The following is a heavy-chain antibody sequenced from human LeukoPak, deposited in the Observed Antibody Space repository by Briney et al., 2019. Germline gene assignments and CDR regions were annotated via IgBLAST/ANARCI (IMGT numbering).Heavy chain of an antibody. CDR3: AREDIGYCSGGSCYSADAFDI. V-gene: IGHV1-2*02. J-gene: IGHJ3*02. D-gene: IGHD2-15*01. CDR1: GYTFTCYY. Sequence: GASVKVSCKASGYTFTCYYMHWERHAPGQGLEWMGWINPNSGGTNYAQKFQGRVTMTRDTSISTAYMELSRLRSDDTAVYYCAREDIGYCSGGSCYSADAFDIWGQGTMVTVSS. CDR2: INPNSGGT.